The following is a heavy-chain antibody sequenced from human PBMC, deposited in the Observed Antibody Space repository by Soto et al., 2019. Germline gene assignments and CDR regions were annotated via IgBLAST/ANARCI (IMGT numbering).Heavy chain of an antibody. Sequence: QVQLQESVPGLVKPSGTLSLTCAVSGGSISSSNWWSWFRQPPGKGLEWIGEIYHSGSTNYNPALKSRVTIPVDKSKNQFSLKLSSVTAADTAVYYCAREDGNYYDNHDAFDIWGQGTMVTVSS. D-gene: IGHD3-22*01. CDR2: IYHSGST. V-gene: IGHV4-4*02. CDR1: GGSISSSNW. J-gene: IGHJ3*02. CDR3: AREDGNYYDNHDAFDI.